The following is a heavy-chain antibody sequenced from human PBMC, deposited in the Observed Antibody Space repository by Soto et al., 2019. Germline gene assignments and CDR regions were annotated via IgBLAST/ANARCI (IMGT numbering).Heavy chain of an antibody. CDR2: IYYSGST. Sequence: QLQLQESGPGLVKPSETLSLTCTVSGGSISSSSYYWGWIRQPPGKALELIGGIYYSGSTYYNPSLKSRVTISVDTSKNQFSLKLSSVTAADTAVYYCARCHGGHGVVAGRDNWFDPWGQGTLVTVSS. D-gene: IGHD2-15*01. J-gene: IGHJ5*02. CDR3: ARCHGGHGVVAGRDNWFDP. CDR1: GGSISSSSYY. V-gene: IGHV4-39*01.